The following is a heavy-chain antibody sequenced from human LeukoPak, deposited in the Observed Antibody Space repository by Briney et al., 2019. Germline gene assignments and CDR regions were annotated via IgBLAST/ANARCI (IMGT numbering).Heavy chain of an antibody. CDR3: ARSYGIAAAGTYYFDY. Sequence: SGPALLKPTQTLTLTFTFSGFSLSTSGMCVSWIRQPPGKALEWLSLIDWDDDKYYSTSLKTRLTISKDTSKNQVVLTMTNMDPVDTATYYCARSYGIAAAGTYYFDYWGQGTLVTVSS. V-gene: IGHV2-70*01. D-gene: IGHD6-13*01. J-gene: IGHJ4*02. CDR1: GFSLSTSGMC. CDR2: IDWDDDK.